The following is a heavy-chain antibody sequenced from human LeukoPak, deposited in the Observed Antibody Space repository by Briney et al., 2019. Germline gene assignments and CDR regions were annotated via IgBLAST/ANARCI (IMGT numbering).Heavy chain of an antibody. CDR2: IRSTANGYAT. J-gene: IGHJ4*02. CDR1: GFTFSGSA. V-gene: IGHV3-73*01. CDR3: TGNYYGSGSYADFDY. D-gene: IGHD3-10*01. Sequence: GGSLRLSCAASGFTFSGSALHWVRQASGKGREWVGRIRSTANGYATAYAASVKGRFTISRDDSKNTAYLQMDSLKTEDTAVYYCTGNYYGSGSYADFDYWGQGTLVTVSS.